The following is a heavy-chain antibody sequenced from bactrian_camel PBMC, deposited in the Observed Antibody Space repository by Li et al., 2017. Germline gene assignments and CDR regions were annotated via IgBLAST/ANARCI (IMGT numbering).Heavy chain of an antibody. D-gene: IGHD1*01. Sequence: VQLVESGGGSVQAGGSLRLSCTASGDTSKAYEMAWFKQIPGKEREGVAAISSVGQTSYADFAKGRFTISKDTAKNILYLQMDRLKPEDTAMYYCAADDGERIRDCATVEEEDWDWYQGTQVTVS. CDR3: AADDGERIRDCATVEEEDWD. CDR2: ISSVGQT. V-gene: IGHV3S55*01. J-gene: IGHJ4*01. CDR1: GDTSKAYE.